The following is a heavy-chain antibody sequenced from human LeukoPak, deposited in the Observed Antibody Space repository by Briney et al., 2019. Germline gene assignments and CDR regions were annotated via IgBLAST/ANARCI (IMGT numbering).Heavy chain of an antibody. V-gene: IGHV4-34*01. J-gene: IGHJ5*02. CDR2: INHSGST. CDR3: ARGCVTMVRGVISFGWFDP. D-gene: IGHD3-10*01. CDR1: GGSFSGYY. Sequence: SETLSLTCAVYGGSFSGYYWSWIRQPPGKGLEWIGEINHSGSTNYNPSLKSRVTISVDTSKNQFSLKLGSVTAADTAVYYCARGCVTMVRGVISFGWFDPWGQGTLVTVSS.